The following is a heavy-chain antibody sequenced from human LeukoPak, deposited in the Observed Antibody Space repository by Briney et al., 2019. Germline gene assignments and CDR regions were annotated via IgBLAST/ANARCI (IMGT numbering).Heavy chain of an antibody. CDR1: GVTISSYD. D-gene: IGHD1-26*01. Sequence: PSETLSLTCTVSGVTISSYDWNWIRQPPGKGLEWVGDIYYSGSTNYDPSLKSRVTISVDTSKNPFSLKLSSVTAADTAVYYCARRRYYYYSHYMDVWGKGTTVIVS. J-gene: IGHJ6*03. V-gene: IGHV4-59*01. CDR2: IYYSGST. CDR3: ARRRYYYYSHYMDV.